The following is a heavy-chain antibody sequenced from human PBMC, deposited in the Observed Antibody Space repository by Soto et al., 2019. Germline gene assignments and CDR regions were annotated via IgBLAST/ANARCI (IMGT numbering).Heavy chain of an antibody. D-gene: IGHD2-21*01. CDR2: IYYSGST. Sequence: LSLTCTVSGGSISSGGYYWSWIRQHPGKGLEWIGYIYYSGSTYYNPSLKSRVTISVDTSKNQFSLKLRSVTVADTAVYYCARDLIYGVDVWGQGTTVSFSS. V-gene: IGHV4-31*03. CDR3: ARDLIYGVDV. J-gene: IGHJ6*02. CDR1: GGSISSGGYY.